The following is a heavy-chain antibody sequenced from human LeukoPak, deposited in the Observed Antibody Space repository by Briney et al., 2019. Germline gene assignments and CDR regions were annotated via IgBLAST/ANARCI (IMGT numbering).Heavy chain of an antibody. CDR3: ARVNKPLYYYDSSGYTANDAFDI. Sequence: PSETLSLTCAVSGGSFSGYYWTWIRQPPGKGLEWIGETNHSGSTNYNPSLKSRVTISVDTSKNQFSLKLSSVTASDTAVYYCARVNKPLYYYDSSGYTANDAFDIWGQGTMVTVSS. CDR2: TNHSGST. J-gene: IGHJ3*02. V-gene: IGHV4-34*01. D-gene: IGHD3-22*01. CDR1: GGSFSGYY.